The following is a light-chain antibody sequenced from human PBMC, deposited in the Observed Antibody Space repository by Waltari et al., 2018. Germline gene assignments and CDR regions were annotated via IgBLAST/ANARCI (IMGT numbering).Light chain of an antibody. J-gene: IGKJ1*01. Sequence: EIVMTQSPGIVSVSPGETAALPCRASQSIGINLAWYQQKPGQAPRLLMFAASTRASGIPARFSGSGSGTEFTLTISSLQSEDFGVYYCQQYDEWPPAFGQGTKVEIK. V-gene: IGKV3-15*01. CDR2: AAS. CDR1: QSIGIN. CDR3: QQYDEWPPA.